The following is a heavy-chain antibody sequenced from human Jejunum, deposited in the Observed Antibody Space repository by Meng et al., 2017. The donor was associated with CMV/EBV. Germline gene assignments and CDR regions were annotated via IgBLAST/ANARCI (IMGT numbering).Heavy chain of an antibody. CDR1: FGDHA. D-gene: IGHD3-10*01. Sequence: FGDHAVGWVRQGPGKGLEWVGFIRTKADGGATESAASVRGRFSFSRDDSENLAYLQMNSLQTEDTAVYFCTRVRANTYGFNYFDYWGQGARVTVSS. CDR3: TRVRANTYGFNYFDY. J-gene: IGHJ4*02. CDR2: IRTKADGGAT. V-gene: IGHV3-49*04.